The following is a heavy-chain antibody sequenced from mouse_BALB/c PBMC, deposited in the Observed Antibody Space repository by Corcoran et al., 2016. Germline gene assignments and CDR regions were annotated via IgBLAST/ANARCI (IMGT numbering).Heavy chain of an antibody. V-gene: IGHV1-9*01. CDR2: ILPGSGST. Sequence: QVQLQQSGAELMKPGASVKISCKATGYTFSSYWIEWVKQRPGHGLEWIGEILPGSGSTHYNEKFKGKATFTADTSSNTAYMQLRSLTSEDSAVYYWASWGGYYCNDEGWGQGTTLTVSS. D-gene: IGHD2-2*01. CDR1: GYTFSSYW. CDR3: ASWGGYYCNDEG. J-gene: IGHJ2*01.